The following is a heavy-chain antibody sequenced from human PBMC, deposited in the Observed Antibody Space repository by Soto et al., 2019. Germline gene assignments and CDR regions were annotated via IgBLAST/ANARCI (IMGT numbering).Heavy chain of an antibody. CDR1: GFTFSSYA. J-gene: IGHJ3*02. Sequence: SLRLSCAASGFTFSSYAMSWVRQAPGKGLEWVSAISGSGGSTYYADSVKGRFTISRDNSKNTLYLQMNSLRAEDTAVYYCADTYYYDSSGYYHFDIWGQGTMVTVSS. D-gene: IGHD3-22*01. CDR3: ADTYYYDSSGYYHFDI. CDR2: ISGSGGST. V-gene: IGHV3-23*01.